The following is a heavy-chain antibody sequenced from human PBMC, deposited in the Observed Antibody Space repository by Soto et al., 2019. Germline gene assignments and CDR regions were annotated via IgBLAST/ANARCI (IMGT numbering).Heavy chain of an antibody. V-gene: IGHV1-58*02. CDR3: AADDYYDSSGYPYGMDV. Sequence: SVKVSCKASGFTFTSSAMHWVRQARGQRLEWIGWIVVGSGNTNYAQKFQERVTITRDMSTSTAYMELSSLRSEDTAVYYCAADDYYDSSGYPYGMDVWGQGTTVTV. J-gene: IGHJ6*02. CDR2: IVVGSGNT. D-gene: IGHD3-22*01. CDR1: GFTFTSSA.